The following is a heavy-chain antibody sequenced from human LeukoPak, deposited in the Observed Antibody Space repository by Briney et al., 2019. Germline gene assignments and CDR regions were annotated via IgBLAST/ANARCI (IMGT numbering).Heavy chain of an antibody. V-gene: IGHV3-23*01. J-gene: IGHJ4*02. D-gene: IGHD1-26*01. CDR1: GFTFSNNA. CDR2: ITGSGATT. Sequence: GGSLRLSCAASGFTFSNNAMSWVRQAPGKGLEWVSSITGSGATTYHADSVKDRFTISRDNSENTLYLQMNSLRAEDTAVYYCAKAGNIYSPPLVYFAHWRERTLVTVSS. CDR3: AKAGNIYSPPLVYFAH.